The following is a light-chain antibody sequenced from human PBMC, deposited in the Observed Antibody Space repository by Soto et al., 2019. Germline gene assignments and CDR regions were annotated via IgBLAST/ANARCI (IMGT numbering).Light chain of an antibody. J-gene: IGKJ4*01. CDR2: GAS. Sequence: EIVMTQSPATLSVSPGERATLSCRASQSVNNNLAWYQQKPGQAPRLLIYGASPRATGIPASFSGSGSGTEFTLTISSLQSEDFAVYYCQQYNNWPRTFGRGTKVEIK. CDR1: QSVNNN. CDR3: QQYNNWPRT. V-gene: IGKV3-15*01.